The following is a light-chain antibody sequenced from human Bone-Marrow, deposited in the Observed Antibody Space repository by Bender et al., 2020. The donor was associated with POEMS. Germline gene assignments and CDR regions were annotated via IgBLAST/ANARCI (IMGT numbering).Light chain of an antibody. CDR3: TSYADSASANWL. CDR1: SSDVDNYIY. CDR2: DVS. V-gene: IGLV2-11*01. J-gene: IGLJ3*02. Sequence: QSALTQPRSVSGSPGQSVTISCTGASSDVDNYIYVSWFQQRPGKAPNLMIYDVSRRPSGVPDRFSGSKSGNTASLTISGLQPEDEADYYCTSYADSASANWLFGGGTKLTVL.